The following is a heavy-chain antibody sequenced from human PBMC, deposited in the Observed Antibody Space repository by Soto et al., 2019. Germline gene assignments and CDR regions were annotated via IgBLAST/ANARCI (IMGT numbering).Heavy chain of an antibody. CDR2: IYPADSNT. Sequence: ESLKSSCKGSGYSFTTYWIGWVRQVPGKGLEWMGTIYPADSNTRYSPSFQGQVTMSVDKSISTAYLQWNSLKASDTAIYYCARRPDDGSGSYFYFYYALDVWGQGTPVTVSS. D-gene: IGHD3-10*01. V-gene: IGHV5-51*01. CDR3: ARRPDDGSGSYFYFYYALDV. CDR1: GYSFTTYW. J-gene: IGHJ6*02.